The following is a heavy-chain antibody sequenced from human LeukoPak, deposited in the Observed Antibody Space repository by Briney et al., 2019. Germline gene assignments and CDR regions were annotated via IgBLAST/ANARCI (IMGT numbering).Heavy chain of an antibody. V-gene: IGHV3-73*01. J-gene: IGHJ5*01. CDR3: ARALEVTWFDS. CDR1: GFTFSGSA. CDR2: IRSKSKDYAT. D-gene: IGHD3-22*01. Sequence: GSLGLSCAASGFTFSGSAMHWVRQASGKGLEWVGRIRSKSKDYATAYAASVKGRFTISRDDSYNTAYLQMNSLKTEDTAVYYCARALEVTWFDSWGQGILVTVSS.